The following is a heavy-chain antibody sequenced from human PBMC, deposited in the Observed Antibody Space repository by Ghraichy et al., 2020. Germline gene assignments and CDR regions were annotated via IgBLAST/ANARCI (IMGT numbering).Heavy chain of an antibody. Sequence: LSLTCAASGFTFSSYAMSWVRQAPGKGLEWVSAISGSGGSTYYVDSVKGRFTISRDNSKNTLYLQMNSLRAEDTAVYYCADDTPLSLAYCGGDCYSGLNPPWGQGTLVTVSS. D-gene: IGHD2-21*02. J-gene: IGHJ5*02. V-gene: IGHV3-23*01. CDR3: ADDTPLSLAYCGGDCYSGLNPP. CDR1: GFTFSSYA. CDR2: ISGSGGST.